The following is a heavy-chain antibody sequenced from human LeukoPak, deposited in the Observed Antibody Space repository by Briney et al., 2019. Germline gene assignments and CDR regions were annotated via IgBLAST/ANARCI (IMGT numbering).Heavy chain of an antibody. V-gene: IGHV3-74*01. D-gene: IGHD2-2*01. CDR3: ARGPFSSSVGTGAY. J-gene: IGHJ4*02. CDR2: INTDGSST. Sequence: GGPLRLSCEGSGFTFSDYWMPWVRQAPGKGLVWVSRINTDGSSTTYADSVKGRFTVSRDNARNTLYLQMNSLRAEDTAVYYCARGPFSSSVGTGAYWGQGTLVTVSS. CDR1: GFTFSDYW.